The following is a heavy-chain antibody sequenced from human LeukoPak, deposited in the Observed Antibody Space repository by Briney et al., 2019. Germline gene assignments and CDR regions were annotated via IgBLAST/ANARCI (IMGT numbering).Heavy chain of an antibody. D-gene: IGHD3-10*01. Sequence: GGSLRLPCAASGFTFTTYSMDWVRQAPGKGLEWVSYISSSSSTVHYADSVKGRFTISRDNAKNSLYLQMDSLRDEDTAVYYCARPMVRETDWYFDLWGRGTQVTVSS. CDR3: ARPMVRETDWYFDL. CDR1: GFTFTTYS. V-gene: IGHV3-48*02. J-gene: IGHJ2*01. CDR2: ISSSSSTV.